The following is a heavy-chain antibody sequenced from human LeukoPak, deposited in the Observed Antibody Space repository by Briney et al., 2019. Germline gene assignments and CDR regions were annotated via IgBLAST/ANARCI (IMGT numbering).Heavy chain of an antibody. D-gene: IGHD6-19*01. CDR3: ARGRPSSGCYNNWFDP. CDR2: INHSGIT. J-gene: IGHJ5*02. V-gene: IGHV4-34*01. CDR1: GGSFSGYY. Sequence: PSETLSLTCAVYGGSFSGYYWSWLRQPPGKGLEWIGEINHSGITNYNPSLKSRVTISVDTSKNQFSLKLSSVTAADTAVYYCARGRPSSGCYNNWFDPWGQGTLVTVSS.